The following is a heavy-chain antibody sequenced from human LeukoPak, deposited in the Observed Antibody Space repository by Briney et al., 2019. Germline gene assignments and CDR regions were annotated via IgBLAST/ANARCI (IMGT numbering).Heavy chain of an antibody. CDR1: GYIYTNYW. D-gene: IGHD6-19*01. V-gene: IGHV5-51*01. J-gene: IGHJ3*02. CDR2: IYSGDSEI. Sequence: GESLKISCVASGYIYTNYWIGWVRQMPGKGLEWMGIIYSGDSEIKYNPSFQGQVTISADKSISTAYLQWSSLKASDTAMYYCARPLTVAGTLNAFDIWGQGTMVTVSS. CDR3: ARPLTVAGTLNAFDI.